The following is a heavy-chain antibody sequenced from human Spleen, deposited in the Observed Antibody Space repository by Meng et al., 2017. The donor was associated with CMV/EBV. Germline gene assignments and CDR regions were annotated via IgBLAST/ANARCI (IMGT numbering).Heavy chain of an antibody. V-gene: IGHV3-7*01. CDR2: IKQDESEI. CDR1: GFTFSDYY. CDR3: ARSMLEVNRYYYGMDV. Sequence: GESLKISCAASGFTFSDYYMSWIRQAPGKGLEWVGNIKQDESEIQYVGSVKGRFTITRDNAKNSLFLQMNSLRAEDTAVYYCARSMLEVNRYYYGMDVWGEGTPVTVSS. D-gene: IGHD1-1*01. J-gene: IGHJ6*04.